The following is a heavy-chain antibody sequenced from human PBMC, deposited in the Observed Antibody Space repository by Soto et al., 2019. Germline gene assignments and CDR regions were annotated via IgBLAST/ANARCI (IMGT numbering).Heavy chain of an antibody. V-gene: IGHV4-34*01. J-gene: IGHJ4*02. D-gene: IGHD1-26*01. CDR1: GVSFSDYI. CDR2: INHSGSA. CDR3: ARGLISGSHYSGGWYYFDS. Sequence: SDTLSVTCDVHGVSFSDYIWTWIRQTPGKGLQWIGQINHSGSANYNPSLKSRVTISVHTSSSQFSLELSSVTAADTAVYYCARGLISGSHYSGGWYYFDSWGQGTQVTIS.